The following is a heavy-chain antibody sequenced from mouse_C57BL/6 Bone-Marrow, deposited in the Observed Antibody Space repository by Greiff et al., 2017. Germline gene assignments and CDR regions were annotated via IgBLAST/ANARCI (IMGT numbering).Heavy chain of an antibody. CDR3: AIDPISPSY. CDR1: GFTFSSYA. Sequence: EVKLMESGGGLVKPGGSLKLSCAASGFTFSSYAMSWVRQTPEKRLEWVATISDGGSYTYYPDNVKGRFTISRYNAKNNLYLQMSHLKSEDTAMYYCAIDPISPSYWGQGTLVTVSA. CDR2: ISDGGSYT. D-gene: IGHD6-5*01. J-gene: IGHJ3*01. V-gene: IGHV5-4*01.